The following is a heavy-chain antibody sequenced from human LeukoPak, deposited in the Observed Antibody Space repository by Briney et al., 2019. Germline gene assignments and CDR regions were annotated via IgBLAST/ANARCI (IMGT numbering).Heavy chain of an antibody. CDR2: INPNTGVT. Sequence: GASVKVSCKASAYSFTDYYIHWVRQAPGQGLEWMGRINPNTGVTDYAQIFKGRVTMTRDTSISTAYMELSRLGSDDTAVYYCARSSPTHYFDSSGYYYGDYWGQGTLVTVSS. J-gene: IGHJ4*02. D-gene: IGHD3-22*01. CDR3: ARSSPTHYFDSSGYYYGDY. V-gene: IGHV1-2*06. CDR1: AYSFTDYY.